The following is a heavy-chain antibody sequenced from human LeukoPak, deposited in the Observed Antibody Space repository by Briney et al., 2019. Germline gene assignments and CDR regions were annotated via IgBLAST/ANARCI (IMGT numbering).Heavy chain of an antibody. CDR1: GFTFSSYA. V-gene: IGHV3-23*01. CDR2: ISGSGGST. CDR3: AKDFPGYDYGDYGGTDV. D-gene: IGHD4-17*01. Sequence: PGGSLRLSCAASGFTFSSYAMSWVRQAPGKGLEWVSAISGSGGSTYYADSVKGRFTISRDNSKNTLYLQMNSLRAEDTAVYYCAKDFPGYDYGDYGGTDVWGQGTTVTVSS. J-gene: IGHJ6*02.